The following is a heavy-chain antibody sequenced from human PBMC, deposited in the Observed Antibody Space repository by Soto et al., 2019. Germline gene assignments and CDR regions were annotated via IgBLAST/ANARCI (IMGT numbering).Heavy chain of an antibody. V-gene: IGHV1-69*13. D-gene: IGHD5-12*01. CDR3: ARDPGSGYDLLY. Sequence: SVKVSCKASGVAFGSYAISWVRQAPGQGLEWMGGIIPIFGTANYAQKFQGRVTITADESTSTAYMELSGLRSEETAVYYCARDPGSGYDLLYWGQGTLVTVSS. CDR2: IIPIFGTA. CDR1: GVAFGSYA. J-gene: IGHJ4*02.